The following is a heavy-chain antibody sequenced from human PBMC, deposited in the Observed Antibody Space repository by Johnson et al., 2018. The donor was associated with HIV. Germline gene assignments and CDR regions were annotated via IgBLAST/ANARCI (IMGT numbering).Heavy chain of an antibody. V-gene: IGHV3-74*02. J-gene: IGHJ3*01. Sequence: VQLVESGGGLVQPGGSLILSCAASGFTFSSYWMHWVRQAPGKGLVWVARLSGYGSRTYYADSVKGRFTISRDNAKNTMFVQLNSLRADDTAVYYCARSGPTWAFDFWGQGTMVTVSS. CDR3: ARSGPTWAFDF. CDR2: LSGYGSRT. D-gene: IGHD3-10*01. CDR1: GFTFSSYW.